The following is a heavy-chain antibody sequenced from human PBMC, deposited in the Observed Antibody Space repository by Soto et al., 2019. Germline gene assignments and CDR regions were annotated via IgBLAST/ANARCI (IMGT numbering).Heavy chain of an antibody. CDR3: AHRPDDSGYFDY. Sequence: GESLKISCKVSGDSFTSFWIGWVRQMPGKGLEWLGSIYPGDSDTRYSPSFQGQVTISADKSITTAYLQWSSLKASDTAIYYCAHRPDDSGYFDYWGQGALVTVSS. CDR1: GDSFTSFW. D-gene: IGHD3-22*01. J-gene: IGHJ4*02. CDR2: IYPGDSDT. V-gene: IGHV5-51*01.